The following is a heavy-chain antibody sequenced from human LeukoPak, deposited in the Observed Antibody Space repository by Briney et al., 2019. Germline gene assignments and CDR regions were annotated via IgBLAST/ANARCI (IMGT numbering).Heavy chain of an antibody. J-gene: IGHJ4*02. V-gene: IGHV3-53*01. D-gene: IGHD6-13*01. CDR1: GFTVSSNY. CDR2: IYSGGST. CDR3: ARETTDEAAGIDY. Sequence: GGSLRLSCAASGFTVSSNYMSWVRQAPGKGLEWVSVIYSGGSTYYAVSVKGRFTISRDNSKNTLYLQMNSLRAEDTAVYYCARETTDEAAGIDYWGQGTLVTVSS.